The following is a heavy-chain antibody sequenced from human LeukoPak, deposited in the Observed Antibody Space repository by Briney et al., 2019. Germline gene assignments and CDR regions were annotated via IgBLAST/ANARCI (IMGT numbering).Heavy chain of an antibody. CDR2: IYHSGST. D-gene: IGHD3-16*01. CDR3: TRGAGWLIDY. J-gene: IGHJ4*02. V-gene: IGHV4-34*01. CDR1: GGSFSGYY. Sequence: SETLSLTCAVYGGSFSGYYWSWIRQPPGKGLEWIGEIYHSGSTNYNPSLKSRVTISVDKSKNQFSLKLSSVTAADTAVYYCTRGAGWLIDYWGQGILVTVSS.